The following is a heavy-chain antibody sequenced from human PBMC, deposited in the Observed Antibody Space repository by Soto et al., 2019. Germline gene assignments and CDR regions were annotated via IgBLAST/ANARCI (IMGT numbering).Heavy chain of an antibody. V-gene: IGHV3-33*01. Sequence: QVQLVESGGGVVQPGRSLRLSCAASGFTFSRYGFHWVRQAPGKGLEWVAVIVSDGNNKYHADSVEGRFTISRDNSKDTLYLQMNSLRAEDTAVYYCARDDAFENEHGFDIWGQGTMVTVSS. J-gene: IGHJ3*02. CDR3: ARDDAFENEHGFDI. D-gene: IGHD1-1*01. CDR2: IVSDGNNK. CDR1: GFTFSRYG.